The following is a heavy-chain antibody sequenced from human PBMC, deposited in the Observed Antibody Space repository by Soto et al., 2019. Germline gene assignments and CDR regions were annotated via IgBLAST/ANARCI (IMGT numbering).Heavy chain of an antibody. Sequence: PGGSLRLACAASGFTFSSYAMHWVRQAPGKGLEWVAVISYDGSNKYYADSVKGRFTISRDNSKNTLYLQMNSLRAEDTAVYYCARDQGTFGSWDYYYYGMDVWGQGTTVTVSS. D-gene: IGHD3-10*01. V-gene: IGHV3-30-3*01. CDR1: GFTFSSYA. CDR2: ISYDGSNK. CDR3: ARDQGTFGSWDYYYYGMDV. J-gene: IGHJ6*02.